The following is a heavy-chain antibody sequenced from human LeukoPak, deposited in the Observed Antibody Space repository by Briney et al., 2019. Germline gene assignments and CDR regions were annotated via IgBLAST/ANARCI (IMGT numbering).Heavy chain of an antibody. CDR3: ARVGLPLYYYDSSGYYSPGNWFDP. V-gene: IGHV1-2*02. CDR2: INPNSGGT. J-gene: IGHJ5*02. D-gene: IGHD3-22*01. CDR1: GYTFTGYY. Sequence: GASVKVSCKASGYTFTGYYMHWVRHAPGQGLEWMGWINPNSGGTNYAQKFQGRVTMTRDTSISTAYMELSRLRSDDMALCYCARVGLPLYYYDSSGYYSPGNWFDPWGQGTLVTVSS.